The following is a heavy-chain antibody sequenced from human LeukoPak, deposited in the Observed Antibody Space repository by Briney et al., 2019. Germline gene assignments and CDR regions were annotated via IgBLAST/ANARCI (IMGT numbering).Heavy chain of an antibody. CDR3: AKAGTGDLDY. CDR1: GFTFSSYA. J-gene: IGHJ4*02. V-gene: IGHV3-30*02. CDR2: IRYDGSNK. D-gene: IGHD7-27*01. Sequence: PGGSLRLSCAASGFTFSSYAMHWVRQAPGKGLEWVAVIRYDGSNKYYADSVKGRFTISRDNSKNTLYLQMNSLRAEDTAVYYCAKAGTGDLDYWGQGTLVTVSS.